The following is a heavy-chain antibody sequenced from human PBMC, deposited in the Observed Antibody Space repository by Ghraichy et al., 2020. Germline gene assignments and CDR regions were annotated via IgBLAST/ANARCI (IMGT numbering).Heavy chain of an antibody. CDR1: GASVSRYY. D-gene: IGHD3-22*01. J-gene: IGHJ6*02. CDR2: TYISGSS. V-gene: IGHV4-4*07. Sequence: SETLYLTCTVSGASVSRYYWSWVRQPAGKGLEWIGRTYISGSSDYNPSLKSRVTMSLDTFKNQISLNLGSVTAADTAVYFCARDFYDTSGLGDYGMDVWGQGTTVTVAS. CDR3: ARDFYDTSGLGDYGMDV.